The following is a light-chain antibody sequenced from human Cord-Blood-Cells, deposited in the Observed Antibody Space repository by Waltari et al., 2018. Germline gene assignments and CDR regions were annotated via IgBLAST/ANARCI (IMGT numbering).Light chain of an antibody. J-gene: IGLJ3*02. V-gene: IGLV2-23*03. CDR1: SSDVGSYNL. Sequence: QSALTQPASVSGSPGQSITISCPGPSSDVGSYNLVSWYQQHPGKAPKLMIYEGSKRPSGVSNRFSGSKSGNTASLTISGLQAEDEADYYCCSYAGSSTFRVFGGGTKLTVL. CDR2: EGS. CDR3: CSYAGSSTFRV.